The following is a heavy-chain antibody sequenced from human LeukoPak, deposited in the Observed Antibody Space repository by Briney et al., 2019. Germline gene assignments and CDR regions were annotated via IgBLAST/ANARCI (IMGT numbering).Heavy chain of an antibody. D-gene: IGHD3-22*01. CDR2: LYTSGST. J-gene: IGHJ6*02. V-gene: IGHV4-4*07. CDR3: ARDRVDSSGYYYYYGIDV. CDR1: GGSLSTYF. Sequence: PSETLSLTCTVSGGSLSTYFWSWIRQPAGKGLEWIGRLYTSGSTNYNPSLKSRLTMSADTSKNQFSLNLRSVTAADTAIYYCARDRVDSSGYYYYYGIDVWGQGTAVTVSS.